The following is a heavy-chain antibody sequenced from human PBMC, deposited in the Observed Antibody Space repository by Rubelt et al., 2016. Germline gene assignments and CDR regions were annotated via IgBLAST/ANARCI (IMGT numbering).Heavy chain of an antibody. D-gene: IGHD2-15*01. J-gene: IGHJ6*02. CDR3: SRDAVDIVVVVAATYYGMDV. V-gene: IGHV3-30*04. CDR1: GFTFSSYA. Sequence: AASGFTFSSYAMHWVRQAPGKGLEWVAVISYDGSNKYYADSVKGRFTISRDNSKNTLYLQMNSLRAEDTAVYYCSRDAVDIVVVVAATYYGMDVWGQGTTGIVSS. CDR2: ISYDGSNK.